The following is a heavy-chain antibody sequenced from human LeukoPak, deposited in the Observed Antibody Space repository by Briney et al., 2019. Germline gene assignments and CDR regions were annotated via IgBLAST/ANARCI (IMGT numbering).Heavy chain of an antibody. CDR1: GFTFSSYG. J-gene: IGHJ4*02. D-gene: IGHD6-13*01. CDR3: AREAGSSWFAPLDY. V-gene: IGHV3-30*02. CDR2: IRYDGNNK. Sequence: GGSLRLSCAASGFTFSSYGIHWVRQAPGKGLEWVAFIRYDGNNKQYADSVKGRFTISRDNAKNSLYLQMNSLRAEDTAVYYCAREAGSSWFAPLDYWGQGTLVTVSS.